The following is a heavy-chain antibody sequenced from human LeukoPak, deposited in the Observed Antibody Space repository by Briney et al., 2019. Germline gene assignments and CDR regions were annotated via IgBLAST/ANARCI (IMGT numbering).Heavy chain of an antibody. Sequence: ASVKVSCKASGYTFTRYYMHWVRQAPGQGLEWMGWINPYSGGTNYAQKFQGRVTMTRDTSISTAYMELSRLRSDDTAVYYCARDTPTMDWYFDLWGRGTLVTVSS. V-gene: IGHV1-2*02. CDR1: GYTFTRYY. J-gene: IGHJ2*01. CDR3: ARDTPTMDWYFDL. D-gene: IGHD5-12*01. CDR2: INPYSGGT.